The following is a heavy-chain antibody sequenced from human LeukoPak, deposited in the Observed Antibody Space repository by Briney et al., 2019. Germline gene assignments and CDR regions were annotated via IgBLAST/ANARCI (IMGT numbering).Heavy chain of an antibody. D-gene: IGHD4-17*01. CDR3: ARDRDDYGAWGRNYFDY. CDR2: INPSGGST. Sequence: ASVKVSCKASGYTFTSYYMHWVRQAPGQGLEWMGIINPSGGSTSYAQKFQGRVTMTRDTSTSTVYMELSSLRSEDTAVYYCARDRDDYGAWGRNYFDYWGQGTLVTVSS. CDR1: GYTFTSYY. J-gene: IGHJ4*02. V-gene: IGHV1-46*01.